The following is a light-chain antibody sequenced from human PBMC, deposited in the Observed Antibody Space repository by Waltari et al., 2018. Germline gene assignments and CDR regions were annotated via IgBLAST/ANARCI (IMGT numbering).Light chain of an antibody. CDR1: SSDVGRYNY. V-gene: IGLV2-14*01. J-gene: IGLJ3*02. CDR3: ASYIPGSTLV. Sequence: QSALTQPASVSGSPGQSITISCTGSSSDVGRYNYVSWYQQFPDRAPKLMIYEVTNRPSGVSTRFSGTKSANTASLTISGLQPEDEADYYCASYIPGSTLVFGGGTKLTVL. CDR2: EVT.